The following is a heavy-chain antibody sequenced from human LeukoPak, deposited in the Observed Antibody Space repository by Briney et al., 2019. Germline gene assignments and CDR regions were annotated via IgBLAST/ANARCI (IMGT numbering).Heavy chain of an antibody. CDR3: ARLASSSWPLYYYYGMDV. D-gene: IGHD6-13*01. J-gene: IGHJ6*02. CDR1: GYTFTSYD. V-gene: IGHV1-8*01. Sequence: ASVKVSCKASGYTFTSYDINWVRQATGQGLEWMGWMNPNNGNTGHAQKFQGRVTMTRSTSISTAYMELRSLRSEDTAVYYCARLASSSWPLYYYYGMDVCGQGTTVTVSS. CDR2: MNPNNGNT.